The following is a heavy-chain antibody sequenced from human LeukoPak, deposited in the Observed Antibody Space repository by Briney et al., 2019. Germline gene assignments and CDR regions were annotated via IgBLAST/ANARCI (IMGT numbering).Heavy chain of an antibody. Sequence: SETLSLTCTVSGGSISSSSYYWGWIRQPPGKGLEWIGSIYYSGSTNYNPSLKSRVTISVDTSKNQFSLKLSSVTAADTAVYYCARGRYYYGSGNWFDPWGQGTLVTVSS. CDR3: ARGRYYYGSGNWFDP. CDR2: IYYSGST. J-gene: IGHJ5*02. CDR1: GGSISSSSYY. V-gene: IGHV4-39*07. D-gene: IGHD3-10*01.